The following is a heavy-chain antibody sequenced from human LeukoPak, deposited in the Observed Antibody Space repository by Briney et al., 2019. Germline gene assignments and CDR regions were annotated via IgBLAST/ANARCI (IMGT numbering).Heavy chain of an antibody. V-gene: IGHV4-59*01. CDR3: ARAQYSASSSGYSGGYYYMDV. D-gene: IGHD3-3*01. CDR1: GGSISSSY. Sequence: AETLSLTCTVSGGSISSSYWSWIRQPPGKGLEWMGYLSNSGSTTYNPSLKSRVTISLAMPKNQFSLDLTSVTADDTAVYYCARAQYSASSSGYSGGYYYMDVWGKGTTVSVSS. J-gene: IGHJ6*03. CDR2: LSNSGST.